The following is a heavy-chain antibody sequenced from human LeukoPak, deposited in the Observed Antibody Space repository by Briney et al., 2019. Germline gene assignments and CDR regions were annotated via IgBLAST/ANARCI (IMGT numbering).Heavy chain of an antibody. J-gene: IGHJ4*02. CDR1: GGSIRSYY. Sequence: TSETLSLTCTVSGGSIRSYYWSWIRQPPGKGLEWIGYIYCSGCTSHTPSLKSRVTISVDRSKNQFSLKLSSVTAADTAVYYCAGDSRFGEKWGQGTLVTVSS. V-gene: IGHV4-59*01. CDR3: AGDSRFGEK. D-gene: IGHD3-16*01. CDR2: IYCSGCT.